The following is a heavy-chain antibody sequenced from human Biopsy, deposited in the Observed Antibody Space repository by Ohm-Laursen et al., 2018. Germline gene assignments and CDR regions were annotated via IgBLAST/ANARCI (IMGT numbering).Heavy chain of an antibody. CDR3: TRGGYYYDSLAYYYWFDP. J-gene: IGHJ5*02. CDR1: GYTFTGYH. Sequence: ASVKVSCKASGYTFTGYHVHWVRQAPGQGLEWMGWINPNSGVTNYAQRFQGRVTMTRDTSTSTAYVDLSSLRSDDTAVYYCTRGGYYYDSLAYYYWFDPWGQGTLVTVSS. CDR2: INPNSGVT. D-gene: IGHD3-22*01. V-gene: IGHV1-2*02.